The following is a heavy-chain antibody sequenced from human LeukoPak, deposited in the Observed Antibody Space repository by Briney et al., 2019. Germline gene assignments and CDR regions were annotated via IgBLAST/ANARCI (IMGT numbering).Heavy chain of an antibody. CDR2: IRYDGSNK. Sequence: GGSLRLSCAASGFTFSSYGMHWVRQAPGKGLEWVAFIRYDGSNKYYADSVKGRFTISRDNSKNTLYLQMNSLRAEDTAVYYCARGGRGHRPYYFDYWGQGTLVTVSS. V-gene: IGHV3-30*02. CDR3: ARGGRGHRPYYFDY. CDR1: GFTFSSYG. D-gene: IGHD3-16*01. J-gene: IGHJ4*02.